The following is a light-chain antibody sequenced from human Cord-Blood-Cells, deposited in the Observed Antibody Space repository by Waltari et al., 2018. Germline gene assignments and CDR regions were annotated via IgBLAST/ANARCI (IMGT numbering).Light chain of an antibody. Sequence: IQMNQSPSSVSASVGSRVTLTCRASQGVSSRLAWYQQKPGKAPKLLIYATSTWQSGVPARFSGSGSGTDFTLTISSLQPEDFATYYCQQDNSCPRTFGGGTKVEIK. V-gene: IGKV1-12*01. CDR1: QGVSSR. CDR2: ATS. CDR3: QQDNSCPRT. J-gene: IGKJ4*01.